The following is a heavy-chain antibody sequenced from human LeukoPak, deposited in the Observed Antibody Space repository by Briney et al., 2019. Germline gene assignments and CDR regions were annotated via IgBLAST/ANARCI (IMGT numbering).Heavy chain of an antibody. V-gene: IGHV3-7*01. D-gene: IGHD3-9*01. CDR2: IKQDGSEK. CDR1: GFTFSSYW. CDR3: ARDEIYYDILTGYRHFDY. J-gene: IGHJ4*02. Sequence: PGGSLRLSCEASGFTFSSYWMSWVRQAPGKGLEWVANIKQDGSEKKYLDSVKGRFTISRDNAKNSMYPQMNSLRAEDTAVYYCARDEIYYDILTGYRHFDYWGQGTLVTVFS.